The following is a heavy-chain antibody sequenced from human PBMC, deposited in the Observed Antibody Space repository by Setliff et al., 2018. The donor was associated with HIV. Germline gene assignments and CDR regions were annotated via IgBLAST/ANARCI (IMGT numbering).Heavy chain of an antibody. Sequence: GASVKVSCKASGYSFTTYYIHWVRQAPGQGLEWMGWINPQSGGTTYAQKFQGRVTVTRDTSISTAYVELSRLRSDDTAVYYCAIPLSSGGDHWGQGTLVTVSS. V-gene: IGHV1-2*02. CDR1: GYSFTTYY. CDR3: AIPLSSGGDH. D-gene: IGHD6-19*01. J-gene: IGHJ5*02. CDR2: INPQSGGT.